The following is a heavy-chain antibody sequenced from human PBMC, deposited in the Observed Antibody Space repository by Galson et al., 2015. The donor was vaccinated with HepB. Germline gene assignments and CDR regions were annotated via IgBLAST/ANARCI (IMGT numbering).Heavy chain of an antibody. CDR2: IYWDDDK. J-gene: IGHJ3*02. Sequence: PALVKPTQTLTLTCTFSGFSLSTSGVGVGWIRQPPGKALEWLALIYWDDDKRYSPSLKSRLTITKDTSKNQVVLTMTNMDPVDTATYYGAHRQGVEQQLVLGYAFDIWGQGTMVTVSS. D-gene: IGHD6-13*01. CDR1: GFSLSTSGVG. CDR3: AHRQGVEQQLVLGYAFDI. V-gene: IGHV2-5*02.